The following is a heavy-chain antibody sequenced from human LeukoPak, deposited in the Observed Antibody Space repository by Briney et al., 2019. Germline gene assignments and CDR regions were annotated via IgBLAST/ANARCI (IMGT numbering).Heavy chain of an antibody. CDR1: GYTFTGYY. D-gene: IGHD3-22*01. Sequence: ASVKVSCKASGYTFTGYYMHWVRQAPGQGLEWMGWINPNSGGTNYAQKFQGRVTMTGDTSISTAYMELSRLRSDDTAVYYCARDRVKYYYDSSGYTKDYWGQGTLVTVSS. CDR2: INPNSGGT. J-gene: IGHJ4*02. V-gene: IGHV1-2*02. CDR3: ARDRVKYYYDSSGYTKDY.